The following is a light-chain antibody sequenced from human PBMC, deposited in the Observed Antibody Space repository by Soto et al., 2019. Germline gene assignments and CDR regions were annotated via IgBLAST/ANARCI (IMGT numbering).Light chain of an antibody. CDR1: QSLVYSDGNTY. V-gene: IGKV2-30*01. Sequence: DVVMTQSPLSLPVTLGQPASISCRSSQSLVYSDGNTYLNWFQQRPGQSPRRLIYKISNRDSGVPDRFSGSGSGTDFTLKISRVEAEDVGLYYCMQGTHWPLTFGQGRRLEIK. J-gene: IGKJ5*01. CDR3: MQGTHWPLT. CDR2: KIS.